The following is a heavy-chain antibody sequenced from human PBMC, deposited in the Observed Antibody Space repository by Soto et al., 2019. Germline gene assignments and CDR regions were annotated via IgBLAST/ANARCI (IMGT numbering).Heavy chain of an antibody. J-gene: IGHJ6*02. CDR1: GGTFSSHS. D-gene: IGHD2-2*01. CDR3: STSVYCSTTRCYYYYVLDV. Sequence: QVQLVQSGAEVKKPGSSVKVSCKVSGGTFSSHSINWVRQAPGQGPEWMGGIIPIFGTENYAQKFQGRVTITADESTITAHIELSSLTSEDTALYYCSTSVYCSTTRCYYYYVLDVWGQGTTVIVSS. CDR2: IIPIFGTE. V-gene: IGHV1-69*01.